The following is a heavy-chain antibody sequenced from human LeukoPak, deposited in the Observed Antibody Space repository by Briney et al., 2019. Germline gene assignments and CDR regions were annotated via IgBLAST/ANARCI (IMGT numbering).Heavy chain of an antibody. Sequence: SETLSLACTVSGGSISSPSYYWGWLRQSPGKGLEWLGCMYYGGSTDYTPSLKSRVTIFVDTSKNQFSLKLSSVTAADTAVYYWARHSRAQWLLPGDFAYWGQGTLVTVSS. CDR3: ARHSRAQWLLPGDFAY. CDR2: MYYGGST. D-gene: IGHD3-22*01. V-gene: IGHV4-39*01. J-gene: IGHJ4*02. CDR1: GGSISSPSYY.